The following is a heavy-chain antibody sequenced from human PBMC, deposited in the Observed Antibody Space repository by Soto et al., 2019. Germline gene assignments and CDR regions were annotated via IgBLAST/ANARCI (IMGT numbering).Heavy chain of an antibody. J-gene: IGHJ5*02. CDR1: GFTFSNAW. CDR3: TKYVSLSRFDP. D-gene: IGHD3-16*02. Sequence: EVQLVESVGGLVKPGGSLRLSCAASGFTFSNAWMSWVRQAPGKGLEWVGRIKSKTDGGTTDYAAPVKGRFTISRDDSKNTLYLQMNSLKTEDTAVYYCTKYVSLSRFDPWGQGTLVTVSS. V-gene: IGHV3-15*01. CDR2: IKSKTDGGTT.